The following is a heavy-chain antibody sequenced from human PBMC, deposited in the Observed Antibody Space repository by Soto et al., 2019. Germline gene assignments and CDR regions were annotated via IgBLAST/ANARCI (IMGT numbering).Heavy chain of an antibody. D-gene: IGHD3-3*01. Sequence: PSETLSVTCTVSGGSVSSGSYYWIWIRQPPGKGLEWIGYIYYSGSTNYNPSLKSRVTISVDTSKNQFSLKLSSVTAADTAVYYCARDPRLEWSKGSWFDPWGQGTLVTVSS. J-gene: IGHJ5*02. CDR2: IYYSGST. CDR3: ARDPRLEWSKGSWFDP. V-gene: IGHV4-61*01. CDR1: GGSVSSGSYY.